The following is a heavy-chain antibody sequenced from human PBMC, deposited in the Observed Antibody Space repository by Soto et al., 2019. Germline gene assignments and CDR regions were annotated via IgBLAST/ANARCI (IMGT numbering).Heavy chain of an antibody. V-gene: IGHV3-74*01. Sequence: GGSLRLSCAASGFTFSSYWMHWVRQAPGKGLVWVSRINSDGSSTSYADSVKGRFTISRDNAKNTLYLQMNSLRAEDTAVYYCARYGYRDHPPLYYYDMDVWGKGTTVTVSS. J-gene: IGHJ6*04. CDR1: GFTFSSYW. CDR3: ARYGYRDHPPLYYYDMDV. D-gene: IGHD5-18*01. CDR2: INSDGSST.